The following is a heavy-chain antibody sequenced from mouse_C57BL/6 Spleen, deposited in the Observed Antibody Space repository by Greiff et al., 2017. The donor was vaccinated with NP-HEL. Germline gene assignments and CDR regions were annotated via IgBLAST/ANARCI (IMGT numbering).Heavy chain of an antibody. CDR3: ARWLLDY. D-gene: IGHD2-3*01. Sequence: EVQLQQSGPELVKPGASVKISCKASGYTFTDYYMNWVKQSHGKSLEWIGDINPNNGGTSYNQKFKGKATLTVDKSSSTAYMELRSLTSEDSAVYYCARWLLDYWGQGTTLTVSS. J-gene: IGHJ2*01. CDR1: GYTFTDYY. V-gene: IGHV1-26*01. CDR2: INPNNGGT.